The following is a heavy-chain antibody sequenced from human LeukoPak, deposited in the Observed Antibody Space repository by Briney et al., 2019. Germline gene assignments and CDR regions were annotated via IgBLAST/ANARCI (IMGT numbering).Heavy chain of an antibody. CDR1: GFTFSSYW. D-gene: IGHD6-6*01. CDR3: AKDVATRRLYYFDY. J-gene: IGHJ4*02. CDR2: INSDGSST. V-gene: IGHV3-74*01. Sequence: GGSLRLSCAASGFTFSSYWMHWVRQAPGKGLVWVSRINSDGSSTSYADSVKGRFTISRDNAKNTLYLQMNSLRAEDMALYYCAKDVATRRLYYFDYWAQGTPVTVSS.